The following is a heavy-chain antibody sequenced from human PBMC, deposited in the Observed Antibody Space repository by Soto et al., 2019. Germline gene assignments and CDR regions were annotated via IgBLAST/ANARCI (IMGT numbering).Heavy chain of an antibody. CDR3: ARATPRLPEDN. V-gene: IGHV1-18*01. CDR2: ISACTGDT. CDR1: GSSFTNYG. J-gene: IGHJ4*02. Sequence: VQLVQSGAEVKKLGASVRVSCKASGSSFTNYGISCLRPSPGQGLEWIGWISACTGDTLYAPQRHSRVITTADTSPSTASMELRSLRSDDTAMYFCARATPRLPEDNWCQITLVTVSS.